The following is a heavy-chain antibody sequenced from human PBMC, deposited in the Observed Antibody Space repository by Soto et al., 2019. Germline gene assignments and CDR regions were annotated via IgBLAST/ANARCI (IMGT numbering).Heavy chain of an antibody. D-gene: IGHD2-2*02. V-gene: IGHV4-59*01. CDR1: GGSISSYY. CDR3: ARYTYKLRSRAFDL. J-gene: IGHJ3*01. Sequence: PSETLSLTCTVSGGSISSYYWSWIRQPPGKGLEWIGYIYYSGSTNYNPSLKSRVTISVDTSKNQFSLKLSSVTAADTAVYYCARYTYKLRSRAFDLWGQGTMVTVSS. CDR2: IYYSGST.